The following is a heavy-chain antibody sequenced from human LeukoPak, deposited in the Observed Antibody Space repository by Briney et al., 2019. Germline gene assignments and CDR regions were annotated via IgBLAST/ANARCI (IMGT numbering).Heavy chain of an antibody. D-gene: IGHD2-2*01. V-gene: IGHV1-69*06. CDR2: IIPIFGTA. Sequence: PVKVSCKASGGTFSSYAISWVRQAPGQGLEWMGGIIPIFGTANYAQKFQGRVTITADKSTSTAYMELSSLRSEDTAVYYCALRVVVPAANYNWFDPWGQGTLVTVSS. CDR1: GGTFSSYA. J-gene: IGHJ5*02. CDR3: ALRVVVPAANYNWFDP.